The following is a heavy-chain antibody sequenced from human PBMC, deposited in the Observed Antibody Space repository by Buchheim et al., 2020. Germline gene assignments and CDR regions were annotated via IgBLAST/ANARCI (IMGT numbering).Heavy chain of an antibody. CDR1: GFTFSSYG. CDR2: ISYDGSNK. CDR3: AKDSRLTVTTYYYYYYGMDV. J-gene: IGHJ6*02. V-gene: IGHV3-30*18. D-gene: IGHD4-17*01. Sequence: QVQLVESGGGVVQPGRSLRLSCAASGFTFSSYGMHWVRQAPGKGLEWVAVISYDGSNKYYADSVKGRFTISRDNSKNTLYLQMNSLRAEDTAVYYCAKDSRLTVTTYYYYYYGMDVWGQGTT.